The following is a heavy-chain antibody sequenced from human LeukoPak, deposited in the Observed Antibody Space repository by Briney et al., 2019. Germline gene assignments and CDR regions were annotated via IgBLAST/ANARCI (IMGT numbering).Heavy chain of an antibody. CDR3: GRLVPPSGSGSPHPHHFDY. D-gene: IGHD3-10*01. CDR2: IYYRRRD. V-gene: IGHV4-39*01. J-gene: IGHJ4*02. Sequence: SETLSLTCTVSGDSISRSNYYWGWIRQPPGKGLEWIGSIYYRRRDDYQPTLKSRVTISVDTPKKQPSLNPSSVTAADTAGYYCGRLVPPSGSGSPHPHHFDYWGQATLVLLFS. CDR1: GDSISRSNYY.